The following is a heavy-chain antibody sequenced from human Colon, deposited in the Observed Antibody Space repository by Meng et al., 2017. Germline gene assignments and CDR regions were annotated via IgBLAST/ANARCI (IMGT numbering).Heavy chain of an antibody. CDR3: AREGGYSGYEADAFDI. Sequence: SVKVSCKASGGTFSSYAISWVRQAPGQGLEWMGGIIPIFGTANYAQKFQGSVTITTDESTSTAYMELSSLRSEDTAVYYCAREGGYSGYEADAFDIWGQGTMVTVSS. V-gene: IGHV1-69*05. CDR1: GGTFSSYA. CDR2: IIPIFGTA. J-gene: IGHJ3*02. D-gene: IGHD5-12*01.